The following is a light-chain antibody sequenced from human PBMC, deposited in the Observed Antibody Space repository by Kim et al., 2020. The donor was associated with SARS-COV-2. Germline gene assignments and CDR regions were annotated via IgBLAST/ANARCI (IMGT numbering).Light chain of an antibody. J-gene: IGKJ5*01. CDR3: QQSSNWPPIT. CDR2: DAF. Sequence: PGERATLSGRTSQSVNSYLAWYQHKLGQPPRLLIYDAFHRSTGFPARICGSGSGTDFTITIASLETEDFAVYYCQQSSNWPPITFGQVTRLE. V-gene: IGKV3-11*01. CDR1: QSVNSY.